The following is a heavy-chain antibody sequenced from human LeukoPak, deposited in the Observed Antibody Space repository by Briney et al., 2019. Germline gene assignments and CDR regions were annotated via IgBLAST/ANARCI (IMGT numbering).Heavy chain of an antibody. CDR3: ASSQLAGPPYYYGMDV. D-gene: IGHD6-13*01. Sequence: SETLSLTCTVSGGSISSYYWRGIRQPAGKGLEWIGRIYTSGSTNYNPSLKSRVTMSVDTSKNQFSLKLSSVTAADTAVYYCASSQLAGPPYYYGMDVWGQGTTVTVSS. CDR1: GGSISSYY. J-gene: IGHJ6*02. CDR2: IYTSGST. V-gene: IGHV4-4*07.